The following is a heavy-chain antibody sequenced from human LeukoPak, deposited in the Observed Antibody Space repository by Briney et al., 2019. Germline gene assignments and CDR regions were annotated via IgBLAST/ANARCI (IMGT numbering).Heavy chain of an antibody. CDR3: ARDVAVAGTVADY. CDR1: GYTFTSYY. Sequence: ASVKVSCKASGYTFTSYYMHWVRQAPGQGLEWMGWINTNTGNPTYAQGFTGRFVFSLDTSVSTAYLQISSLKAEDTAVYYCARDVAVAGTVADYWGQGTLVTVSS. CDR2: INTNTGNP. J-gene: IGHJ4*02. D-gene: IGHD6-19*01. V-gene: IGHV7-4-1*02.